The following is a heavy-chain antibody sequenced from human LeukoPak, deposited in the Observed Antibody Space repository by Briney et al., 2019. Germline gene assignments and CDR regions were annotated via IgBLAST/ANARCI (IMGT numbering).Heavy chain of an antibody. Sequence: GRSQRLSCAATGFRFSSYDMHWVRQAPGKGLEWVAAISAEGDIQIYLDSVMGRFTISRDNSKSTLYLQMNSLRIEDTGFYYCTRDMIRGVPDYIDYWGQGTLVTVSS. CDR2: ISAEGDIQ. CDR3: TRDMIRGVPDYIDY. V-gene: IGHV3-30-3*01. J-gene: IGHJ4*02. CDR1: GFRFSSYD. D-gene: IGHD3-10*01.